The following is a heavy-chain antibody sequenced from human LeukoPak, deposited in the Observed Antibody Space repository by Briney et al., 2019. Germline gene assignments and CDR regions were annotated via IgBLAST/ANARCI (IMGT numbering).Heavy chain of an antibody. J-gene: IGHJ4*02. CDR3: ARATYGDYGYGVADY. CDR2: ISYDGSNK. D-gene: IGHD4-17*01. CDR1: GFTFSSYG. V-gene: IGHV3-30*03. Sequence: PGGSLRLSCAASGFTFSSYGMHWVRQAPGKGLEWVAVISYDGSNKYYADSVKGRFTISRHNSKNTLYLQMNSLRAEDTAVYYCARATYGDYGYGVADYWGQGTLVTVSS.